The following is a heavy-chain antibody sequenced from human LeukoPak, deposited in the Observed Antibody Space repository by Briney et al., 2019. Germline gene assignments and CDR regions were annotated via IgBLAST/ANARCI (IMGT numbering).Heavy chain of an antibody. J-gene: IGHJ4*02. Sequence: GGSLRLSCAASGFTVSSNYMSWVRQAPGKELEWVSVIYSGGSTYYADSVKGRFTISRDNSKNTLYLQMNSLRAEDTAVYYCARALRALFDYWGQGTLVTVSS. CDR3: ARALRALFDY. V-gene: IGHV3-66*02. CDR1: GFTVSSNY. CDR2: IYSGGST.